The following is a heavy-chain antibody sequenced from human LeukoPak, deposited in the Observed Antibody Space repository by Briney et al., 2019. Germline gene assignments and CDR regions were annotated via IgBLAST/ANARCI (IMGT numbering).Heavy chain of an antibody. CDR3: AKDLYGSGWYNYFDP. CDR2: TSHDGSDK. J-gene: IGHJ5*02. Sequence: PGGSLRLSCAASGFTFSSYGMHWVRQAPGKGLEWVAMTSHDGSDKYYADSVKGRFTISRDNSKNTLYLQMNGLRPEDTAVYHCAKDLYGSGWYNYFDPWGQGALVTVSS. V-gene: IGHV3-30*18. CDR1: GFTFSSYG. D-gene: IGHD6-19*01.